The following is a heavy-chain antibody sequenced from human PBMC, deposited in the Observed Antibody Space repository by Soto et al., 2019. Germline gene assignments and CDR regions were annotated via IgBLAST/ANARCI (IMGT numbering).Heavy chain of an antibody. CDR2: IYYSGST. J-gene: IGHJ4*02. V-gene: IGHV4-31*03. D-gene: IGHD4-17*01. CDR3: ARETRGGDYSQFFDY. CDR1: GGSISSGGYY. Sequence: SETLSLTCTVSGGSISSGGYYWSWIRQHPGKGLEWIGYIYYSGSTYYNPSLKSRVTISVDTSKNQFSLKLSSVTAADTAVYYCARETRGGDYSQFFDYWGQGTLVTVSS.